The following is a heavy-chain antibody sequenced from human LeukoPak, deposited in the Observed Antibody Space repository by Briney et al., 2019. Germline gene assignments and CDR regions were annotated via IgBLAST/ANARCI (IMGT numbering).Heavy chain of an antibody. D-gene: IGHD1-26*01. CDR2: ISGSGGST. J-gene: IGHJ6*02. Sequence: GGSLRLSCAASGFSVSSNYISWVRQAPGKGLEWVSAISGSGGSTYYADSVKGRFTISRDNSKNTLYLQMNSLRAEDTAVYYCARGGSYLYYYYGMDVWGQGTTVTVSS. V-gene: IGHV3-23*01. CDR3: ARGGSYLYYYYGMDV. CDR1: GFSVSSNY.